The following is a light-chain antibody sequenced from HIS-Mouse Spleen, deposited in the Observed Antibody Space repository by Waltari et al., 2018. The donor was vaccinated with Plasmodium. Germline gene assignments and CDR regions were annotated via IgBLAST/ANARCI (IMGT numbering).Light chain of an antibody. V-gene: IGKV3-15*01. CDR3: QQYNNWSFT. Sequence: TLSVSPGQRATLSCRPSQSVSSNLAWYQQKPGQAPRLLIYGASTRATGIPARFSGSGSGTEFTLTISSLQSEDFAVYYCQQYNNWSFTFGPGTKMDIK. CDR1: QSVSSN. J-gene: IGKJ3*01. CDR2: GAS.